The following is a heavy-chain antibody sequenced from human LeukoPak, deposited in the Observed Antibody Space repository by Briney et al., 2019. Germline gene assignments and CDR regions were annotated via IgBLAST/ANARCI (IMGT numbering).Heavy chain of an antibody. CDR1: GGTFSSYA. Sequence: GASVKVSCKASGGTFSSYAISWVRQAPGQGLEWMGGIIPIFGTANYAQKFQGRVTMTRDTSTSTVYMELSSLRSEDTAVYYCARDEAMVYYYYGMDVWGQGTTVTVSS. V-gene: IGHV1-69*05. CDR3: ARDEAMVYYYYGMDV. J-gene: IGHJ6*02. CDR2: IIPIFGTA. D-gene: IGHD5-18*01.